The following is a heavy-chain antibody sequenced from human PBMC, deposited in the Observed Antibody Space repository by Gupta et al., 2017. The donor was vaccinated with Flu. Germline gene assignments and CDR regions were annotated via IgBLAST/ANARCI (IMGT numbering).Heavy chain of an antibody. CDR2: IRSRAYGGTT. CDR1: LTFGDYS. Sequence: LTFGDYSMSWFRQAPGKGLEWVGFIRSRAYGGTTEYAASVKGRFTISRDDSKGIAYLQMNSLETEDTAVYNCARDPYYFEYWGQGTLVTVSS. V-gene: IGHV3-49*03. J-gene: IGHJ4*02. D-gene: IGHD3-16*01. CDR3: ARDPYYFEY.